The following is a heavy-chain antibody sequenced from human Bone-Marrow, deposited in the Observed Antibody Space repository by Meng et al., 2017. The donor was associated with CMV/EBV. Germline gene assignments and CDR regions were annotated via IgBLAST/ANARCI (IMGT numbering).Heavy chain of an antibody. CDR2: IIPILGIA. Sequence: SVKVSCKASGGTFSSYTISWVRQAPGQGLEWMGRIIPILGIANYAQKFQGRVTITADKSTSTAYMELSSMRSEDTAVYYCASQQASGPEYFQHWGQGTLVTVSS. D-gene: IGHD5-12*01. CDR3: ASQQASGPEYFQH. CDR1: GGTFSSYT. V-gene: IGHV1-69*02. J-gene: IGHJ1*01.